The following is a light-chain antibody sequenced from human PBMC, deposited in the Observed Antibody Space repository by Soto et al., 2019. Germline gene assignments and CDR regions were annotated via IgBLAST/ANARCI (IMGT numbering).Light chain of an antibody. V-gene: IGKV1-5*01. CDR2: DAS. CDR1: QYVSTW. Sequence: DIQMTQSPSTLSASVGDRVTITCRASQYVSTWLAWYQQKSGKAPKVLIYDASSLKSGVPSRFSGSGSGTEFTLTITSLQPDDFATFYCQQYHSYPWTFGQGTKV. J-gene: IGKJ1*01. CDR3: QQYHSYPWT.